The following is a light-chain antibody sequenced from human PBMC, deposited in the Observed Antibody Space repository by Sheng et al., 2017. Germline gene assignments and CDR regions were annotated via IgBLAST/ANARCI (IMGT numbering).Light chain of an antibody. Sequence: EIVITQSPATLSVSPGETATLSCRANQSISNNLAWYQQKPGQAPRLLMYDASVRATGIAARFSGSGSETDFTLTISSLQSDDFAVYYCQHYNYWPPGYTFGQGTKLQIK. V-gene: IGKV3-15*01. CDR2: DAS. CDR1: QSISNN. J-gene: IGKJ2*01. CDR3: QHYNYWPPGYT.